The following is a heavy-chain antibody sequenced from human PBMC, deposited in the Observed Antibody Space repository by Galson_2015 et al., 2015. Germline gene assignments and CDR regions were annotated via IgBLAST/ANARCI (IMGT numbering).Heavy chain of an antibody. Sequence: SVKVSCKASGYTFTSYYMHWVRQAPGQGLEWMGIINPSGGSTSYAQKFQGRVTMTRDTSTSTVYMELSSLRSEDTAVYYCARSEGGARFLEWLFPNWFDPWGQGTLVTVSS. D-gene: IGHD3-3*01. CDR2: INPSGGST. V-gene: IGHV1-46*01. CDR1: GYTFTSYY. CDR3: ARSEGGARFLEWLFPNWFDP. J-gene: IGHJ5*02.